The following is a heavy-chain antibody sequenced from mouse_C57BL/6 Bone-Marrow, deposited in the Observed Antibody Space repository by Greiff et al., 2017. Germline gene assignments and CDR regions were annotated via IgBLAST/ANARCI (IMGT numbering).Heavy chain of an antibody. Sequence: QVQLKQSGAELVRPGTSVKMSCKASGYTFTNYWIGWAKQRPGHGLEWIGDIYPGGGYTNYNEKFKGKATLTADKSSSTAYMQFSSLTSEDSAIYYCARDYGSSTSGVPYWYFDVWGTGTTLTVSS. CDR1: GYTFTNYW. D-gene: IGHD1-1*01. J-gene: IGHJ1*03. CDR3: ARDYGSSTSGVPYWYFDV. CDR2: IYPGGGYT. V-gene: IGHV1-63*01.